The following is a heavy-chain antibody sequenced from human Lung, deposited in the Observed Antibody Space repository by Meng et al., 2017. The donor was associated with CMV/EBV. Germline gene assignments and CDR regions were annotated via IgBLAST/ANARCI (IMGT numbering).Heavy chain of an antibody. CDR1: GYTFTGYY. Sequence: ASVKVSCKASGYTFTGYYMHWVRQAPGQGLEWMGWINPNSGGTNYAQKFQGRVTMTRDTSISTAYMELSRLRSDDTAVYYCARGRIQLWLEKNYYYGMDVWGQGTTVXVSS. V-gene: IGHV1-2*02. J-gene: IGHJ6*02. CDR3: ARGRIQLWLEKNYYYGMDV. D-gene: IGHD5-18*01. CDR2: INPNSGGT.